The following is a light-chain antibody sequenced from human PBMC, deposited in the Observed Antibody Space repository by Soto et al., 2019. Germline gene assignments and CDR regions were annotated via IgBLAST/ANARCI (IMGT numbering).Light chain of an antibody. J-gene: IGLJ3*02. CDR3: GTWDIGLSLWV. CDR2: ENN. V-gene: IGLV1-51*02. CDR1: SSNIGNNY. Sequence: QSVLMQPPSVSAAPGQKVTISCSGSSSNIGNNYVSWYQQLPETAPKLLIYENNKRPSGIPDRFSGSKSGTSATLGITGLQTGDEADYYCGTWDIGLSLWVFGGGTKLTVL.